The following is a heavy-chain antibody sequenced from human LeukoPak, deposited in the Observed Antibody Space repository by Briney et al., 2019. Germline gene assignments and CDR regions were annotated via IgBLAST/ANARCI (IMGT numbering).Heavy chain of an antibody. D-gene: IGHD1-26*01. CDR3: ARAPVGLKADAFDV. Sequence: GGSLGLSCAASGVTLSSYAMSWARQAPGKGLEWVSGISSSGSGGNTYYADSVKGRFTISRDNAKNSLYLQMNSLRDEDTAVYYCARAPVGLKADAFDVWGQGTMVTVSS. J-gene: IGHJ3*01. CDR2: ISSSGSGGNT. CDR1: GVTLSSYA. V-gene: IGHV3-23*01.